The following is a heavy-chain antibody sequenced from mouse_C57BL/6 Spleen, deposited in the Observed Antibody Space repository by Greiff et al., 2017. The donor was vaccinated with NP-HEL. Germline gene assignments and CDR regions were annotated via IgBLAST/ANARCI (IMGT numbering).Heavy chain of an antibody. Sequence: VMLVESGAELVKPGASVKISCKASGYAFSSYWMNWVKQRPGKGLEWIGQIYPGDGDTNYNGKFKGKATLTADKSSSTAYMQLSSLTSEDSAVYFCARSGSITTVFDYWGQGTTLTVSS. CDR1: GYAFSSYW. J-gene: IGHJ2*01. CDR3: ARSGSITTVFDY. CDR2: IYPGDGDT. D-gene: IGHD1-1*01. V-gene: IGHV1-80*01.